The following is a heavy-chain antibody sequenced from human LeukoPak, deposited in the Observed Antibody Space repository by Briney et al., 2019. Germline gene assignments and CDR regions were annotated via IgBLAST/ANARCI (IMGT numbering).Heavy chain of an antibody. J-gene: IGHJ4*02. CDR3: AKGGAATGYYFDY. CDR2: ISGSGGST. V-gene: IGHV3-23*01. CDR1: GFTFSSYA. Sequence: GGSLRLSCAASGFTFSSYAMSWVRQAPGKGLEWLSAISGSGGSTYYADSVKGRFTISRDNSRDTLYLQMNTLRAEDTAVYYCAKGGAATGYYFDYWGQGTLVTVSS. D-gene: IGHD1-26*01.